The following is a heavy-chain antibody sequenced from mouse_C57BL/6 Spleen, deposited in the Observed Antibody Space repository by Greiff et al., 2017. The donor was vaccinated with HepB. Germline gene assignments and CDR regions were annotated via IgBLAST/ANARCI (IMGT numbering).Heavy chain of an antibody. V-gene: IGHV5-6*01. CDR2: ISSGGSYT. Sequence: EVHLVESGGDLVKPGGSLKLSCAASGFTFSSYGMSWVRQTPDKRLEWVATISSGGSYTYYPDSVKGRFTISRDNAKNTLYLQMSSLKSEDTAMYYCARHNFYYGSSRGAMDYWGQGTSVTVSS. CDR3: ARHNFYYGSSRGAMDY. D-gene: IGHD1-1*01. CDR1: GFTFSSYG. J-gene: IGHJ4*01.